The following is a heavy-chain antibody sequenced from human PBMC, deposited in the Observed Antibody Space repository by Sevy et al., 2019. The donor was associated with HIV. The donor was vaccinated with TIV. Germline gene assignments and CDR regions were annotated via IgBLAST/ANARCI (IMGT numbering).Heavy chain of an antibody. J-gene: IGHJ5*02. CDR2: ISSSSSYI. V-gene: IGHV3-21*01. D-gene: IGHD6-13*01. CDR3: ARDRESSSWPNWFDP. CDR1: GFTFSSYS. Sequence: GGSLRLSCAASGFTFSSYSMNWVRQAPGKGLEWVSSISSSSSYIYYADSVKGRFTISRDNAKNSLYLQMNSLRAEDTAVYYCARDRESSSWPNWFDPWGQRTLVTVSS.